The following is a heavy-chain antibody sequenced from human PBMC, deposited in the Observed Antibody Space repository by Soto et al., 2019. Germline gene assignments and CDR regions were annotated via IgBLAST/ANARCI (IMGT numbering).Heavy chain of an antibody. J-gene: IGHJ4*02. V-gene: IGHV4-30-4*01. Sequence: SETLSLTCTVSGGSLSSDDYNWSWIRQPPGKGLEWIGHIYNSWSTYSNPSLKSRVTISLDTSKNQFSLNLSSVTAADTAVYYCARGPRGDKVDYWGQGTLVTVSS. CDR2: IYNSWST. D-gene: IGHD7-27*01. CDR3: ARGPRGDKVDY. CDR1: GGSLSSDDYN.